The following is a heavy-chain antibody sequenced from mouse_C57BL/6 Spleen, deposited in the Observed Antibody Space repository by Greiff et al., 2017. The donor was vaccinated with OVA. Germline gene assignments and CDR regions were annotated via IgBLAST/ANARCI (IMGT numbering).Heavy chain of an antibody. CDR3: ATLDYYGSSYDFDY. V-gene: IGHV1-39*01. CDR1: GYSFTDYN. Sequence: VQLKESGPELVKPGASVKISCKASGYSFTDYNMNWVKQSNGKSLEWIGVINPNYGTTSYNQKFKGKATLTVDKSSSTAYMQLNSLTSEDSAVYYCATLDYYGSSYDFDYWGQGTTLTVSS. CDR2: INPNYGTT. D-gene: IGHD1-1*01. J-gene: IGHJ2*01.